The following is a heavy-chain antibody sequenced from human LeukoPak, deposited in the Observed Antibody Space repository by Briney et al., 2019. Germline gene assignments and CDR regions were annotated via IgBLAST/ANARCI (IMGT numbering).Heavy chain of an antibody. D-gene: IGHD5-24*01. J-gene: IGHJ5*02. CDR3: ARVGMATTSRNWFDP. V-gene: IGHV4-59*01. CDR1: GGSISSYY. CDR2: IYYSGST. Sequence: SETLSLTCTVSGGSISSYYWSWIRQPPGKGLEWIGYIYYSGSTNYNPSLKSRVTISVDTSKNQFSLKLSSVTAADTAVYYCARVGMATTSRNWFDPWGQGTLVTVSS.